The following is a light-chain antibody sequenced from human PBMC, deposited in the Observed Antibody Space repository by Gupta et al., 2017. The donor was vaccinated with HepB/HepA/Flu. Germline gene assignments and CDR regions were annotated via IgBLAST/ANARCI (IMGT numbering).Light chain of an antibody. J-gene: IGLJ2*01. CDR3: QAWDSSTAVV. V-gene: IGLV3-1*01. CDR2: QDS. Sequence: SYELTQPPSVSVSPGQPASITCSGDKLGDKYACWYQQKPGQSPVLVIYQDSKRPSGIPERFSGSNSGNTATLTISGTQAMDEADYCCQAWDSSTAVVFGGGTKLTVL. CDR1: KLGDKY.